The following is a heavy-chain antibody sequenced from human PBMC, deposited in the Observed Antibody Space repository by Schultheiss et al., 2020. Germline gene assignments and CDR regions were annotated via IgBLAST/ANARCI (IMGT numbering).Heavy chain of an antibody. CDR1: GGSFSGYY. CDR3: ASPLPYSGYAEWGY. Sequence: SETLSLTCAVYGGSFSGYYWSWIRQPPGKGLEWIGSIYYSGSTYYNPSLKSRVTISVDTSKNQFSLKLSSVTAADTAVYYCASPLPYSGYAEWGYWGQGTRVTVSS. V-gene: IGHV4-34*01. CDR2: IYYSGST. D-gene: IGHD5-12*01. J-gene: IGHJ4*02.